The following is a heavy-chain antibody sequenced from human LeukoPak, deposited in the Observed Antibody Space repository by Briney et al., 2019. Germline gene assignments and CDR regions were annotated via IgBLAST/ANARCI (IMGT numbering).Heavy chain of an antibody. CDR2: IIPIFGTA. V-gene: IGHV1-69*13. D-gene: IGHD5-24*01. J-gene: IGHJ5*02. CDR1: GYTFTSYA. Sequence: ASVKVSCKASGYTFTSYAISWVQQAPGQGLEWMGGIIPIFGTANYAQKFQGRVTITADESTSTAYMELSSLRSEDTAVYYCARESRMATIGVGWFDPWGQGTLVTVSS. CDR3: ARESRMATIGVGWFDP.